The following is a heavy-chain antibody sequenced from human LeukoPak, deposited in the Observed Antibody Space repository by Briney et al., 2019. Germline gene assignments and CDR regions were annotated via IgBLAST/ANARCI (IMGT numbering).Heavy chain of an antibody. CDR1: GGSISSSSYY. CDR2: IYYSGST. D-gene: IGHD4-17*01. J-gene: IGHJ4*02. CDR3: ARDPLTIHDYGDIRGALDY. Sequence: SETLSLTCTVSGGSISSSSYYWGWIRQPPGKGLEWIGSIYYSGSTYYNPSLKSRVTISVDTSKNQFSLKLSSVTAADTAVYYCARDPLTIHDYGDIRGALDYWGQGTLVTVSS. V-gene: IGHV4-39*07.